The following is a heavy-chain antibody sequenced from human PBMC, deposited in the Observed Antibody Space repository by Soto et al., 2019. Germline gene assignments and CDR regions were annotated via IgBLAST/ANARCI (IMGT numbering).Heavy chain of an antibody. J-gene: IGHJ6*03. D-gene: IGHD6-19*01. CDR3: ARGGRQWLAGYYYYMDV. CDR1: GGSFSGYY. CDR2: INHSGST. Sequence: QVQLQQWGAGLLKPSETLSLTCAVYGGSFSGYYWSWIRQPPGKGLEWIGEINHSGSTNYNPSLKSRVNISVDTSKNQFSLKLSSVTAADTAVYYCARGGRQWLAGYYYYMDVWGKGTTVTVSS. V-gene: IGHV4-34*01.